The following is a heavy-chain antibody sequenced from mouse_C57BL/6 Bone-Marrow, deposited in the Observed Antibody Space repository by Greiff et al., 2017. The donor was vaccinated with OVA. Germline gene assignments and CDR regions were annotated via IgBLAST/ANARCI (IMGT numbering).Heavy chain of an antibody. V-gene: IGHV1-82*01. CDR2: IYPGDGDT. D-gene: IGHD2-4*01. CDR3: AKAYDYDVLYWYFDV. CDR1: GYAFSSSW. Sequence: QVQLQQSGPELVEPGASVKISCKASGYAFSSSWMNWVKQRPGKGLEWIGRIYPGDGDTNYNGKFKGKATLTADKSSSTAYMQLSSLTSEDSAVYFCAKAYDYDVLYWYFDVWGTGTTVTVSS. J-gene: IGHJ1*03.